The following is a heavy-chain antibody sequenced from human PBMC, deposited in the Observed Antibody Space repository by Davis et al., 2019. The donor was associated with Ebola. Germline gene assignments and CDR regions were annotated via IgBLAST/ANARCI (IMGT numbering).Heavy chain of an antibody. CDR1: GFTFNNYA. CDR2: ISWNSISI. Sequence: PGGSLRLSCAASGFTFNNYAMHWVRQAPGKGLEWVSGISWNSISIGYADSVKGRFTISRDNANHSLYLQMNSLRAEDTAVYYCAKVHPPTTVTTGWFDPWGQGTLVTVSS. CDR3: AKVHPPTTVTTGWFDP. D-gene: IGHD4-17*01. J-gene: IGHJ5*02. V-gene: IGHV3-9*01.